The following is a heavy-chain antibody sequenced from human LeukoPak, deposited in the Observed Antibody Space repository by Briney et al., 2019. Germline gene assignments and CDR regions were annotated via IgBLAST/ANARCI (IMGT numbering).Heavy chain of an antibody. D-gene: IGHD3-9*01. Sequence: SETLSLTCTVSGGFISSRSFYWGWIRQPPGKGLECIGSIYYSGSTYYNPSLKSRVTISVDTSKNQFSLKLSSVTAADTAVYYCARFYDILTVFDYWGQGTLVTVSS. CDR2: IYYSGST. J-gene: IGHJ4*02. CDR3: ARFYDILTVFDY. CDR1: GGFISSRSFY. V-gene: IGHV4-39*01.